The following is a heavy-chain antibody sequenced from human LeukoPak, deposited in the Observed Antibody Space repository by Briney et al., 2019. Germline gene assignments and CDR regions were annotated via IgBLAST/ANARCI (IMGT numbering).Heavy chain of an antibody. V-gene: IGHV3-30*02. CDR2: IRYDGSNK. CDR3: AKDQDPYYSWERFDH. CDR1: GFTFSSYG. Sequence: GGSLRLSCAASGFTFSSYGMHWVRQAPGKGLEWVAFIRYDGSNKYYADSVKGRFTISRDNSKNTLYLQMNSLRAEDTAVYYCAKDQDPYYSWERFDHWGQGTLVTVSS. D-gene: IGHD4-11*01. J-gene: IGHJ4*02.